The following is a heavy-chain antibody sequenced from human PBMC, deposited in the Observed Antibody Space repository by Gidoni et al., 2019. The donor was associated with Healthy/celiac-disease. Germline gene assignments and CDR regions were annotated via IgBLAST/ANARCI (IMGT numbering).Heavy chain of an antibody. D-gene: IGHD3-9*01. V-gene: IGHV3-21*01. CDR1: GFTFSSYS. CDR2: ISGSSSYI. Sequence: EVQLVESGGGLVKPGGSLRLSCAASGFTFSSYSMNWVRQAPGKGLEWVSSISGSSSYIYYADSVKGRFTISRDNAKNSLYLQMNSLRAEDTAVYYCARDGTGSGVDYWGQGTLVTVSS. J-gene: IGHJ4*02. CDR3: ARDGTGSGVDY.